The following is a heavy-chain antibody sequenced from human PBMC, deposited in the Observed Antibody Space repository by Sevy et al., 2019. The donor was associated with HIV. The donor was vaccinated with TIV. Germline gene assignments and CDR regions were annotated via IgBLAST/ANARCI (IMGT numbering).Heavy chain of an antibody. CDR3: AREGCTQPHDY. D-gene: IGHD2-8*01. Sequence: GGSLRLSCAVSGFNFNIYSMSWVRQAPGKGLEWVSTLSFGCGKINYADSVKGRFIISRDDSKNTLFLQMNSLRAEDTATYFCAREGCTQPHDYWGQGTLVTVSS. J-gene: IGHJ4*02. CDR1: GFNFNIYS. V-gene: IGHV3-23*01. CDR2: LSFGCGKI.